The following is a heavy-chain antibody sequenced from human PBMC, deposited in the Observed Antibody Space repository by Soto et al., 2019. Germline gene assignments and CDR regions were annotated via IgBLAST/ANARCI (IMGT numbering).Heavy chain of an antibody. V-gene: IGHV4-39*01. J-gene: IGHJ4*02. CDR2: IYYSGST. CDR3: ASRRITMVRGVICLNFDC. Sequence: QLQLQESGPGLVKPSETLSLTCTVSGGSISSSSYYWGWIRQPPGKGLEWIGSIYYSGSTYYNPTLKIRVTISVDTSKNQFSLKLSSVTAADTAVYYCASRRITMVRGVICLNFDCWCQGTLVTVSS. CDR1: GGSISSSSYY. D-gene: IGHD3-10*01.